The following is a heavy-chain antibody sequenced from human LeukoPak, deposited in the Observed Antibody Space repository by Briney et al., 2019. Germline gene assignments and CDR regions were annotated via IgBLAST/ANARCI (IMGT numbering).Heavy chain of an antibody. CDR3: ATPPYSSSWPFDY. CDR2: ISGSGGST. D-gene: IGHD6-13*01. V-gene: IGHV3-23*01. CDR1: GFTFSSYA. Sequence: PGGSLRLSCAASGFTFSSYAMSWVRQAPGKGLEWVSAISGSGGSTYYADSVKGRFTISRDNSRNTLYLQMNSLRAEDTAVYYCATPPYSSSWPFDYWGQGTLVTVSS. J-gene: IGHJ4*02.